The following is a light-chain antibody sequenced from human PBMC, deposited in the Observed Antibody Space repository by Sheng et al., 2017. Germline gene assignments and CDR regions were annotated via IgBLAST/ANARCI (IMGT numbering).Light chain of an antibody. V-gene: IGKV3-15*01. CDR2: GAS. Sequence: EMVMTQSPATLSVSPGERVTLSCRASESVDDNLAWYFHRPGQAPRLLIYGASTRAAGIPARFSGSGSGTEFTLTISSLQSEDSGIFFCHQYDNWRGTFGPGTKVEIK. J-gene: IGKJ1*01. CDR3: HQYDNWRGT. CDR1: ESVDDN.